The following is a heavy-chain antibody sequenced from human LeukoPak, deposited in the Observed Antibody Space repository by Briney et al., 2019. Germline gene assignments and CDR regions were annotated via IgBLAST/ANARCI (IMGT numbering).Heavy chain of an antibody. V-gene: IGHV5-51*01. D-gene: IGHD2-15*01. CDR1: GYSFTNYW. CDR3: ARLEKGRSIDY. Sequence: GESLKISCKSSGYSFTNYWIGWVRQMPGKGLEWMGIIYPDDSDTRYSPSFQGQVTISADTSISTAYQQWSSLKASDTAMYYCARLEKGRSIDYWGQGTLVTVSS. J-gene: IGHJ4*02. CDR2: IYPDDSDT.